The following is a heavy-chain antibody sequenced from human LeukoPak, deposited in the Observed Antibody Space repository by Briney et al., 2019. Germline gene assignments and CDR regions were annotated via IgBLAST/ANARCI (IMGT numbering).Heavy chain of an antibody. D-gene: IGHD6-13*01. V-gene: IGHV3-74*01. J-gene: IGHJ6*03. CDR2: INSDGTKT. CDR3: ARDEQGDFYYYYMDV. Sequence: PGGCLRLSCAASVFTLSLDWMHCVRQTPGKGLVWVSRINSDGTKTTYADSVKGRFTISRDNAKNTLYLQMNSLRAEDTAVYYCARDEQGDFYYYYMDVWGKGTTVIVSS. CDR1: VFTLSLDW.